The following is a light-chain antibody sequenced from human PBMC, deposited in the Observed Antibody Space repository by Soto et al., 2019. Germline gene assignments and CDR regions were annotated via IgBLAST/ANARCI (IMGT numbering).Light chain of an antibody. V-gene: IGKV3-20*01. J-gene: IGKJ2*01. Sequence: EVVLTQPPGTLSLSPGERATLSCRASQSVSNNWLAWYQQKPGQAPRLLIYGASSRPGGIPDKFSGSGSGTDFTLTINRLEPEDFAVYYCQQYGRSPYTFGQGTKVEI. CDR2: GAS. CDR3: QQYGRSPYT. CDR1: QSVSNNW.